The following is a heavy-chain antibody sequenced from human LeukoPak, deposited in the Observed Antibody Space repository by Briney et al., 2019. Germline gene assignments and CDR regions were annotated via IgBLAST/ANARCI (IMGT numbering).Heavy chain of an antibody. CDR1: GGSISSYY. CDR2: IYYSGST. D-gene: IGHD2-2*01. J-gene: IGHJ3*02. CDR3: ARLIVVVPAAGGTNLPHDACDI. Sequence: SETLSLTCTVSGGSISSYYWSWIRQPPGKGLEWIGYIYYSGSTNYNPSLKSRVTISVDTSKNQFSLKLSSVTAADTAVYYCARLIVVVPAAGGTNLPHDACDIWGQGTMVTVSS. V-gene: IGHV4-59*01.